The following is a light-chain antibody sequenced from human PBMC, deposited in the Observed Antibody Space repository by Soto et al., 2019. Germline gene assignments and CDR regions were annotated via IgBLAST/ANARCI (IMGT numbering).Light chain of an antibody. V-gene: IGKV1-5*01. CDR3: QQYNSYPFV. Sequence: DIRMTQSPSTLSAVVGDRVTITCRASESVSSSVAWYQQKPGKAPKLLIYDASTLESGVPSRFSGSGFGTEFTLTINSLQPDDFGTYYCQQYNSYPFVFGPGTKVEIK. J-gene: IGKJ3*01. CDR1: ESVSSS. CDR2: DAS.